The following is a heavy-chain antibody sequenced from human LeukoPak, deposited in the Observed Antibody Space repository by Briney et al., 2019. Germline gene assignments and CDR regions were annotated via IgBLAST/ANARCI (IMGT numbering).Heavy chain of an antibody. D-gene: IGHD3-3*01. J-gene: IGHJ5*02. Sequence: GASVKVSCKASGGTFSSYAISWVRQAPGQGLEWMGGITPIFGTANYAQKFQGRVTITTDESTSTAYMELSSLRSEDTAVYYCARDPYDFWSGYYSVGWFDPWGQGTLVNVSS. V-gene: IGHV1-69*05. CDR3: ARDPYDFWSGYYSVGWFDP. CDR2: ITPIFGTA. CDR1: GGTFSSYA.